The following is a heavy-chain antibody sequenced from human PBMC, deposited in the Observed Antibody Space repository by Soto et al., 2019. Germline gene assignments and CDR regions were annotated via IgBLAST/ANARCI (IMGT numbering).Heavy chain of an antibody. Sequence: GGSLRLSCAASGFTFSSYSMNWVRQAPGKGLEWVSSISSSSSYIYYADSVKGRFTISRDNAKNSLYLQMNSLRAEDTAVYYCATGARTAFDYWGQGTLVTVSS. D-gene: IGHD2-21*02. V-gene: IGHV3-21*01. CDR3: ATGARTAFDY. J-gene: IGHJ4*02. CDR2: ISSSSSYI. CDR1: GFTFSSYS.